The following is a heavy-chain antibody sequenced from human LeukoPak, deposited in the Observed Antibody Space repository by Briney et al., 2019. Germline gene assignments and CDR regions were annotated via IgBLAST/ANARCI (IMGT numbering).Heavy chain of an antibody. CDR3: ARVWGYCGNTNCYQSFDY. V-gene: IGHV1-18*01. Sequence: ASVKVSCKASGYTFTSYGISWVRQAPGQGLEWMGGITHYNGHTNYAQKIQGRVTMTADTSKRPAYMDLRSLRSDDTAVYYCARVWGYCGNTNCYQSFDYWGQGTLVTVSS. D-gene: IGHD2-2*01. J-gene: IGHJ4*02. CDR1: GYTFTSYG. CDR2: ITHYNGHT.